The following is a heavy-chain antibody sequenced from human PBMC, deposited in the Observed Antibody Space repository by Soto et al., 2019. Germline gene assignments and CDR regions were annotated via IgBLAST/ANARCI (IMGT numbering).Heavy chain of an antibody. CDR2: ISSSSSYI. Sequence: GGSLRLSCAASGFTFGGYSVNWVRQAPGKGLEWVSSISSSSSYIYYADSVKGRFTISGDNAKNSLYLQMNSLRAEDTAVYYCARDETADYYGSGSYFDYWGQGTLVTVSS. V-gene: IGHV3-21*01. J-gene: IGHJ4*02. D-gene: IGHD3-10*01. CDR1: GFTFGGYS. CDR3: ARDETADYYGSGSYFDY.